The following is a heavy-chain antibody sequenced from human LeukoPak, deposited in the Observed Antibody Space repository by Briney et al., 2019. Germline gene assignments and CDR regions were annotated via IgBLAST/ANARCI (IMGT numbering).Heavy chain of an antibody. J-gene: IGHJ5*02. CDR1: GGSISSYY. Sequence: SETLSLTCTVSGGSISSYYWSWIRQPAGKGLEWIGRIYTSGSTNYNLSLKSRVTMSVDTSKNQFSLKLSSVTAADTAVYYCARGYSYGHNAYNWFDPWGQGTLVTVSS. D-gene: IGHD5-18*01. CDR3: ARGYSYGHNAYNWFDP. CDR2: IYTSGST. V-gene: IGHV4-4*07.